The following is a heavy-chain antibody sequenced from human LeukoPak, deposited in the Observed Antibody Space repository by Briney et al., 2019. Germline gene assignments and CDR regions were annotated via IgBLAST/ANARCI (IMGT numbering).Heavy chain of an antibody. Sequence: PSETLSLTCTVSGGFISNYYWSWIRQPAGKGLEWIGRSYSTGSTNYNPSLKSRVTMSIDTSKNQFSLKLSSVTAADTAIYYCARANCSSSTCGFADAFDIWGRGTMVTASS. CDR1: GGFISNYY. CDR2: SYSTGST. J-gene: IGHJ3*02. V-gene: IGHV4-4*07. D-gene: IGHD2-2*01. CDR3: ARANCSSSTCGFADAFDI.